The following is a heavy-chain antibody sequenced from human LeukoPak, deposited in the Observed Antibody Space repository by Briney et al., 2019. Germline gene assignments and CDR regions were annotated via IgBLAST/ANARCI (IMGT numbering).Heavy chain of an antibody. D-gene: IGHD2-15*01. J-gene: IGHJ4*02. V-gene: IGHV3-9*01. CDR1: GFIFDDYG. Sequence: SGGSLRLSCAASGFIFDDYGMHWVRQDPGKGLEWVAGISWNSGRIGYADSVKGRFTISRDNAKNTLYLQMNSLRAEDTAVYYCARLPTRLYSSRIDYWGQGTLVTVSS. CDR2: ISWNSGRI. CDR3: ARLPTRLYSSRIDY.